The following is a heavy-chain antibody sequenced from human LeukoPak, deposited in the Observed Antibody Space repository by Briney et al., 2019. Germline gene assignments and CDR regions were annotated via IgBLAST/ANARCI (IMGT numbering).Heavy chain of an antibody. Sequence: PSETLSLTCTVSGGSISTYYWSWIRQPPGKGLEWGGYIYDSGSTNYNPSLKSRVTIAVDTTKNQFALKLSYVTAGDTDVYYCARGPVAVAGEGGFDYWGEGTLVTVSS. V-gene: IGHV4-59*01. J-gene: IGHJ4*02. CDR2: IYDSGST. CDR1: GGSISTYY. CDR3: ARGPVAVAGEGGFDY. D-gene: IGHD6-19*01.